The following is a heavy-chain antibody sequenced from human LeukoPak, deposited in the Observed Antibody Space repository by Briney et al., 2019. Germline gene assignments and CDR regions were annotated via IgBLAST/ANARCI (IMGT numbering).Heavy chain of an antibody. V-gene: IGHV4-59*01. CDR3: TRGSIAYYYMDV. Sequence: SETLSLTCTVSGGSISGYYWSWIRQLPGKGLEWIGNIYYSGSTNYNPSLKSRVTISVDTSKNQFSLKLSSVTAADTAVYYCTRGSIAYYYMDVWGKGTTVTISS. J-gene: IGHJ6*03. CDR2: IYYSGST. D-gene: IGHD3-22*01. CDR1: GGSISGYY.